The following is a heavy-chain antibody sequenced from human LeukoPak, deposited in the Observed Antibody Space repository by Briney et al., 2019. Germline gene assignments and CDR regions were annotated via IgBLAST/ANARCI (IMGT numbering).Heavy chain of an antibody. Sequence: NPSETLSLTCTVSGGSISNYYWNWIRQPPGKGLEWIGYIYYTGNTNYNPSLKSRVTISVDTSKNQFSLKLSSVTAADTAVYYCARELLNYNPAGYWGQGTLVTVSS. V-gene: IGHV4-59*01. CDR3: ARELLNYNPAGY. CDR2: IYYTGNT. D-gene: IGHD3-10*01. CDR1: GGSISNYY. J-gene: IGHJ4*02.